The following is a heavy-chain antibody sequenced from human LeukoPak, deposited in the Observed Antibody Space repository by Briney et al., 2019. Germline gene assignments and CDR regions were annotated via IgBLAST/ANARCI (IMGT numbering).Heavy chain of an antibody. CDR3: ARDRLWFGELPDAFDI. D-gene: IGHD3-10*01. Sequence: PSQTLSLTCTVSGGSISSGGYYWSWIRQHPGKGLEWIGCIYYSGSTYYNPSLKSRVTISVDTSKNQFSLKLSSVTAADTAVYYCARDRLWFGELPDAFDIWGQGTMVTVSS. CDR2: IYYSGST. V-gene: IGHV4-31*03. CDR1: GGSISSGGYY. J-gene: IGHJ3*02.